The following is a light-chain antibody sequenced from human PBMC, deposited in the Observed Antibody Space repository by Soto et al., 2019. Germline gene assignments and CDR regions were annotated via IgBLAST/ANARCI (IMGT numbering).Light chain of an antibody. Sequence: IVLTQSPGTLSLSPGERATLSCRASQSVSNNYLAWYQQKPGQAPRLLIYGASITASGIPARFSGSGSGTDFTLTISRLEPEDFAVYYCQQYGSSPWTFGQGTKVDIK. CDR1: QSVSNNY. J-gene: IGKJ1*01. CDR3: QQYGSSPWT. V-gene: IGKV3-20*01. CDR2: GAS.